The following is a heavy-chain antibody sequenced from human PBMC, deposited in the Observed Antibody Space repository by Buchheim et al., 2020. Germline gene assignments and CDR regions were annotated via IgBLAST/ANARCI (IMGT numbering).Heavy chain of an antibody. D-gene: IGHD1-26*01. J-gene: IGHJ6*02. CDR3: ARFPDLLSGAYGMDV. CDR1: GFTFSSYG. CDR2: IGGGGGST. Sequence: EVQLLESGGGLVQPGGSLRLSCAASGFTFSSYGMTWVRQAPGKGLEWVSVIGGGGGSTYADSGKGRVTISRDNSKNTLYLQINSLRAEDTAVYYCARFPDLLSGAYGMDVWGQGTT. V-gene: IGHV3-23*01.